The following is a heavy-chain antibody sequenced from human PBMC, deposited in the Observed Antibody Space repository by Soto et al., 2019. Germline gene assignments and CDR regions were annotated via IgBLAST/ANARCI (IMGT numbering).Heavy chain of an antibody. CDR1: GFAFSKYA. Sequence: PGGSLILSCEASGFAFSKYAMIWVRQAPGKGQEWVSGITGSGLTIEHSASVKGRFTISRDNSKNTVYLQMNSLRAEDTAIYYCAKDDVSGDGLWLVSDWGQGTPVTVSS. CDR2: ITGSGLTI. J-gene: IGHJ4*02. CDR3: AKDDVSGDGLWLVSD. D-gene: IGHD2-21*02. V-gene: IGHV3-23*01.